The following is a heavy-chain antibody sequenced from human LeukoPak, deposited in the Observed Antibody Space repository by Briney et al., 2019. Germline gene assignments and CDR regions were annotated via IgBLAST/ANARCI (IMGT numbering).Heavy chain of an antibody. CDR1: GFTFSSNA. D-gene: IGHD3-10*01. V-gene: IGHV3-23*01. J-gene: IGHJ6*02. CDR2: ISGSGGST. Sequence: GGSLRVSCAASGFTFSSNAMTWVRQAPGKGLEWVSAISGSGGSTYYADSVKGRFTISRDNSKNTLYLQVNSLRAEDTAVYYCAKTIEGVRGVIITLVNGMHVWGQGTTVTVSS. CDR3: AKTIEGVRGVIITLVNGMHV.